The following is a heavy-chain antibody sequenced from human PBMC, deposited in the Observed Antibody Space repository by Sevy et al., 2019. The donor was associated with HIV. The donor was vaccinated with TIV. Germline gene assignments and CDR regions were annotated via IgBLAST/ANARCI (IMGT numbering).Heavy chain of an antibody. CDR1: GFTFTNYN. Sequence: GGSLILSCAASGFTFTNYNMNWVRQAPGKGLEWVSSISSSGTYIYYADSVKGRFTISRDNAKNSLYLQMNSLRPEDTAVYYCAALYCSGGNCYWFDPWGQGTLVTVSS. CDR2: ISSSGTYI. V-gene: IGHV3-21*01. CDR3: AALYCSGGNCYWFDP. D-gene: IGHD2-15*01. J-gene: IGHJ5*02.